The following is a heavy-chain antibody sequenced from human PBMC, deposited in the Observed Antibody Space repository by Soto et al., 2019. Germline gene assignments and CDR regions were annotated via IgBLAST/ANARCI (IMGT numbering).Heavy chain of an antibody. CDR2: INAGNGNT. J-gene: IGHJ5*02. V-gene: IGHV1-3*01. CDR1: GYTFTSYA. CDR3: ARGLAAAGTIGWFDP. D-gene: IGHD6-13*01. Sequence: QVQLVHSGPEVKKPGASVKLSCKASGYTFTSYAIHWVRQALGQRLEWMGWINAGNGNTKYSQNFQGRVDITRDTSASTAYMELNSLRSEDTAIYYCARGLAAAGTIGWFDPWGQGTLVTVSS.